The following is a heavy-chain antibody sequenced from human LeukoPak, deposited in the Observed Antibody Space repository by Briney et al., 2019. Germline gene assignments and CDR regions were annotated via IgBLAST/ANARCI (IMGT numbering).Heavy chain of an antibody. CDR1: GFTLITYW. D-gene: IGHD3-22*01. CDR3: ARDYYDSSGYYPGWFDP. CDR2: INQDGSEK. J-gene: IGHJ5*02. Sequence: GGSLRLSCAASGFTLITYWMTWVRQAPGKGLEWVANINQDGSEKYYVGSVKGRFTISRDNARNSLYLQMNSLRAEDTAVYYCARDYYDSSGYYPGWFDPWGQGTLVTVSS. V-gene: IGHV3-7*01.